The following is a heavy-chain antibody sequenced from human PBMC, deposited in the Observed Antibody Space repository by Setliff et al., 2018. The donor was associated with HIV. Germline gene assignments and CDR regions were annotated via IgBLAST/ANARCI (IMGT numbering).Heavy chain of an antibody. J-gene: IGHJ3*02. Sequence: PSETLSLTCTVSRGSISRYYWSWIRQPPGKGLEWIGYIYYTGTTKYNPSLKSRVTMSVDTSKNQLSLKLSSLTAADTAVYYCARDRPPSTVGMLGAFDRWGQGTMVTVSS. CDR3: ARDRPPSTVGMLGAFDR. V-gene: IGHV4-59*01. D-gene: IGHD4-17*01. CDR1: RGSISRYY. CDR2: IYYTGTT.